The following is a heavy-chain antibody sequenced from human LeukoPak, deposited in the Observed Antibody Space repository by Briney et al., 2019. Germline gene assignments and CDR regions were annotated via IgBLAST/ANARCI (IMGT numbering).Heavy chain of an antibody. Sequence: SETLSLTCIVSGDSISSYYWSWIRQPPGKGLECIGYISNSGSTNYNPSLKSRVTISVDTSKNQFSLKLTSVTAADTAAYYCARVARGDHRWGSYSFDYWGQGTLVTVSS. V-gene: IGHV4-59*01. J-gene: IGHJ4*02. CDR1: GDSISSYY. D-gene: IGHD3-16*01. CDR2: ISNSGST. CDR3: ARVARGDHRWGSYSFDY.